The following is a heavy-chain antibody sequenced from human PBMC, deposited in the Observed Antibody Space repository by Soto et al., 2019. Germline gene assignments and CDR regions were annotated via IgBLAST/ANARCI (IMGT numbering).Heavy chain of an antibody. CDR2: IYYDGSKR. CDR3: VRAFCTNGVCYYFFDY. Sequence: GGSLRLSCAASGFTFGTYAMHWVRQAPGKGLEWVAVIYYDGSKRYYGDDVKGRFTISRDNSNFTLYLQMSSLRAEDTAFYYCVRAFCTNGVCYYFFDYWGHGTLVTVSS. D-gene: IGHD2-8*01. CDR1: GFTFGTYA. J-gene: IGHJ4*01. V-gene: IGHV3-33*01.